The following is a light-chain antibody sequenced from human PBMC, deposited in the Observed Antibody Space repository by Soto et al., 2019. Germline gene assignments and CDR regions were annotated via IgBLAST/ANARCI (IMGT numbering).Light chain of an antibody. V-gene: IGKV3-20*01. CDR3: QQSYSSWAT. Sequence: EILLTQSPGTLSLSPGERATLSCRASQTVTVNYLAWYQQKPGQAPRLLIHGASSRATGIPDRFSGSGSGTDFTLTISRLEAEDFAVYYCQQSYSSWATFGGGTKVEIK. CDR2: GAS. CDR1: QTVTVNY. J-gene: IGKJ4*01.